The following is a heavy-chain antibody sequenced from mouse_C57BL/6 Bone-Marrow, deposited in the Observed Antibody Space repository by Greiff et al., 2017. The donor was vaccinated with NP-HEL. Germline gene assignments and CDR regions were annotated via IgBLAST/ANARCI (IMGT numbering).Heavy chain of an antibody. CDR1: GYTFTSYW. D-gene: IGHD1-1*01. CDR3: ARAITTVVATDFDV. CDR2: IDPSDSYT. Sequence: QVQLQQPGAELVMPGASVKLSCKASGYTFTSYWMHWVKQRPGQGLEWIGEIDPSDSYTNYNQKFKGKSTLTVDKSSSTASMQLSSLTSEDSAVYYCARAITTVVATDFDVWGTGTTVTVSS. J-gene: IGHJ1*03. V-gene: IGHV1-69*01.